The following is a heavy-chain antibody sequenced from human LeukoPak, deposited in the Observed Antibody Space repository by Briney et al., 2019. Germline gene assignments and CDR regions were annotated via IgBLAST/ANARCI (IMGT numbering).Heavy chain of an antibody. D-gene: IGHD6-13*01. Sequence: SETLSLTCTVSGVSISSSSYYWGWIRQPPGKGLEWIGSIYYSGSTYYNPSLKSRVTISVDTSKNQFSLKLSSVTAADTAVYYCARDPLEDSSSWYGLKAFDIWGQGTMVTVSS. V-gene: IGHV4-39*07. CDR1: GVSISSSSYY. CDR3: ARDPLEDSSSWYGLKAFDI. J-gene: IGHJ3*02. CDR2: IYYSGST.